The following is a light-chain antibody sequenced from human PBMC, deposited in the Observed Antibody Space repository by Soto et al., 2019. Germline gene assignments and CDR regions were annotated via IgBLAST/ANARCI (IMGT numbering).Light chain of an antibody. Sequence: QSALTQPASVSGSPGQSITISCTGTSSDVGGYNYVSWYQQHPGKAPKLMIYEVSNRPSGVSNRFSGSKSGNTASLTISGLQAEDEAYYYCRSYTSSSTQVFGRGTQLTVL. V-gene: IGLV2-14*01. CDR3: RSYTSSSTQV. CDR2: EVS. J-gene: IGLJ3*02. CDR1: SSDVGGYNY.